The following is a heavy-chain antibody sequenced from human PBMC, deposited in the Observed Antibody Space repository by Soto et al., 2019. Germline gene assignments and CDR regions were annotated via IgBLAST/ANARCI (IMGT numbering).Heavy chain of an antibody. CDR3: ARADSGYAHGYYYYGMDV. CDR2: ISSSSSTI. Sequence: APGKGLEWVSYISSSSSTIHYADSVKGRFTISRDNAKNSLYLQMNSLRAEDTAVYYCARADSGYAHGYYYYGMDVWGQGTTVTVSS. V-gene: IGHV3-48*01. J-gene: IGHJ6*02. D-gene: IGHD5-12*01.